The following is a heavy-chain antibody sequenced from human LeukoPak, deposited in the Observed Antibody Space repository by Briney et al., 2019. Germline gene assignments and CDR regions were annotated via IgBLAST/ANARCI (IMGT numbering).Heavy chain of an antibody. D-gene: IGHD2-15*01. Sequence: SETLSLTCTVSGYSISGGFYWDWIRQPPGKGLEWIGSIYHSGSSYYNPSLKSRVTISVDTSKNHFSLKLSSVTAADTAVYYCAKEWETGGSWFYWGQGTLVTVSS. CDR3: AKEWETGGSWFY. V-gene: IGHV4-38-2*02. CDR2: IYHSGSS. CDR1: GYSISGGFY. J-gene: IGHJ4*02.